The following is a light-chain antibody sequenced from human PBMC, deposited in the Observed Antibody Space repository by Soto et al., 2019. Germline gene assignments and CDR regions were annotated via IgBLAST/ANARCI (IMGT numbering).Light chain of an antibody. V-gene: IGKV3-20*01. J-gene: IGKJ5*01. CDR1: QSVSSSY. CDR2: GAS. CDR3: QQYGSSPIT. Sequence: VLTQSPGTLSLSPGERPTLSCRASQSVSSSYLAWYQLKPGQAPRLLIYGASSRATGIPDRFSVSVSGTDLTLTISRLEPEDGEVYDGQQYGSSPITFGQGTRLEIK.